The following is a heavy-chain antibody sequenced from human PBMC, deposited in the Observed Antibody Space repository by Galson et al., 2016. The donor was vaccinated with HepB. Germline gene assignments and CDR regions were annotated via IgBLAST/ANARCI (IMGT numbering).Heavy chain of an antibody. CDR1: GFTFSTYA. V-gene: IGHV3-30*04. D-gene: IGHD1-26*01. CDR2: ISFDGSNK. J-gene: IGHJ4*02. Sequence: LRLSCAASGFTFSTYAIHWVRQAPGKGLEWVAVISFDGSNKYYADSVRGRFTISRDNSKNTLYLQMNSLRAEDTALYYCARDRRVGPTPTSLNYWGQGTLGAVSS. CDR3: ARDRRVGPTPTSLNY.